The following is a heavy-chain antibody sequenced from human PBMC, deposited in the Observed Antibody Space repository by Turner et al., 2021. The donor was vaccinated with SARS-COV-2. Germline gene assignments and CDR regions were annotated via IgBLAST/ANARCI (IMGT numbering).Heavy chain of an antibody. CDR1: GHTFSSYG. Sequence: QVQLVESGGGVVPPGRSLRLACAASGHTFSSYGMHWVRQAPGKGLEWVAVIWYDGSNKYYADSVKGRFTISRDNSKNTLYLQMNSLRAEDTAVYYCARDLFQDYGSGSYRLDNWGQGTLVTVSS. CDR2: IWYDGSNK. D-gene: IGHD3-10*01. CDR3: ARDLFQDYGSGSYRLDN. J-gene: IGHJ4*02. V-gene: IGHV3-33*01.